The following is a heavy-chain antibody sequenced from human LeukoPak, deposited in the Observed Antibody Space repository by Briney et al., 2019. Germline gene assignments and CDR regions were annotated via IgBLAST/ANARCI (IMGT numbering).Heavy chain of an antibody. Sequence: SETLSLTCAVYGGSFSGYYWSRIRQPPGKGLEWIGEINHSGSTNYNPSLKSRVTISVDTSKNQFSLKLSSVTAADTAVYYCARFYYDSSGFYGDYWGQGILVTVSS. CDR3: ARFYYDSSGFYGDY. CDR2: INHSGST. D-gene: IGHD3-22*01. J-gene: IGHJ4*02. CDR1: GGSFSGYY. V-gene: IGHV4-34*01.